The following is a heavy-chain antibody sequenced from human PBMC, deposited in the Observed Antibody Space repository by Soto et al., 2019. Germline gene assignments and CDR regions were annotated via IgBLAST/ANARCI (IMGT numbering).Heavy chain of an antibody. D-gene: IGHD2-2*01. CDR2: ISGSGGST. J-gene: IGHJ5*02. CDR1: GFTFSSYA. Sequence: GGSLRLSCAASGFTFSSYAMSWVRQAPGKGLEWVSAISGSGGSTYYADSVKGRFTISRDNSKNTLYLQMNSLRAEDTAVYYCAKQGPSRGEYQLLFPLNWFDPWGQGTLVTVSS. CDR3: AKQGPSRGEYQLLFPLNWFDP. V-gene: IGHV3-23*01.